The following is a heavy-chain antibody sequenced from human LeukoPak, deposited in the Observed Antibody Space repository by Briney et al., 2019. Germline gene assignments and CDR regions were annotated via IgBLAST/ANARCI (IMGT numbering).Heavy chain of an antibody. CDR1: GFTFSGYS. J-gene: IGHJ4*02. CDR2: ISSSSYI. D-gene: IGHD5-12*01. V-gene: IGHV3-21*01. CDR3: AREDPYGGYDY. Sequence: SGGSLRLSCAASGFTFSGYSMTWVRQAPGKGLEWVSSISSSSYIYYADSVKGRFTISRDNAKNSLYLQMNSLRAEDTAVYYCAREDPYGGYDYWGQGTLVTVSS.